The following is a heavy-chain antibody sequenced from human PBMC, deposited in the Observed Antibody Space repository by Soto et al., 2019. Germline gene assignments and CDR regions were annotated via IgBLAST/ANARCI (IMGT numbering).Heavy chain of an antibody. CDR2: IYWDDDK. D-gene: IGHD6-19*01. CDR3: AHSLRIAVAGPTTRPYNWFDP. V-gene: IGHV2-5*02. CDR1: GFSLSTSGVG. Sequence: SGPTLVNPTQTLTLTCTFSGFSLSTSGVGVGWIRQPPGKALEWLALIYWDDDKRYSPSLKSRLTITKDTSKNQVVLTMTNMDPVDTATYYCAHSLRIAVAGPTTRPYNWFDPWGQGTLVTVSS. J-gene: IGHJ5*02.